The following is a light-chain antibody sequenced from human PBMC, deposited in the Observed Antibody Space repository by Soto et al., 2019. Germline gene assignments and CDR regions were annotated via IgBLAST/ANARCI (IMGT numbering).Light chain of an antibody. CDR1: QSVSSSY. V-gene: IGKV3-15*01. CDR3: QQYNNWPYT. Sequence: EIVMTQSPATLSVSPGERAALSCRASQSVSSSYLAWYQQKPGQAPRLLIYGASTRATGIPARFSGGGSGTEFTLTISSLQSEDFAVYYCQQYNNWPYTFGQGTKVDIK. CDR2: GAS. J-gene: IGKJ2*01.